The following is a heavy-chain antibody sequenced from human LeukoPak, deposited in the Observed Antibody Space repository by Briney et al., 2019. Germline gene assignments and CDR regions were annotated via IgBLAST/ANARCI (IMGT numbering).Heavy chain of an antibody. J-gene: IGHJ6*03. CDR2: IYTSGST. CDR1: GGSISSGSYY. CDR3: ARVSDYYYYSMDV. Sequence: SQTLSLTCTVSGGSISSGSYYWSWIRQPAGKGLEWIGRIYTSGSTNYNPSLKSRVTISVDRSKNQFSLKLSSVTAADTAVYYCARVSDYYYYSMDVWDKGTTVTVSS. D-gene: IGHD3-16*02. V-gene: IGHV4-61*02.